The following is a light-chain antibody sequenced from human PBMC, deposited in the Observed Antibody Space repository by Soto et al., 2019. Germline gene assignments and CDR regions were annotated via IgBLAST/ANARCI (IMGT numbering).Light chain of an antibody. CDR1: SSDVGGYKY. CDR3: SSYAGANGLL. Sequence: QSVLTQPPSASGSPGQSVTISCTGTSSDVGGYKYVSWYQHHPGKAPKLLIYEVTKRPSGVPDRFSGSKSGNTASLTVSGLQAEDETDYYCSSYAGANGLLFGGGTKVTVL. CDR2: EVT. J-gene: IGLJ2*01. V-gene: IGLV2-8*01.